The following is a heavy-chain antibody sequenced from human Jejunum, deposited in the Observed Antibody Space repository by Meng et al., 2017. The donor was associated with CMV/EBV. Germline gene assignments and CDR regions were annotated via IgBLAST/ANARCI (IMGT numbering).Heavy chain of an antibody. J-gene: IGHJ3*01. Sequence: TFSTYARSWVRQAPGKGLEWGAVSYSGGGSLYYEDSVKGRFTISTADSRNTLYLQMNSLRADDTAVYYCANSVRSMDQLLIPPAFDAWGQGTMVTVSS. V-gene: IGHV3-23*03. CDR1: TFSTYA. CDR3: ANSVRSMDQLLIPPAFDA. D-gene: IGHD2-2*01. CDR2: SYSGGGSL.